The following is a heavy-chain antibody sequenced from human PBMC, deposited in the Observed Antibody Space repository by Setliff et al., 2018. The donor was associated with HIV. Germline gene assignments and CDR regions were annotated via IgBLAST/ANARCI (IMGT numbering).Heavy chain of an antibody. Sequence: PSETLSLTCTVSGGSISSSSYYWGWIRQPPGKGLEWIGSIYYSGSTYYNPSLKSRVTISVDTSKNQFSLRLTSLTAADTAMYYCARGSAVTGTLEYWGQGTLVTVSS. J-gene: IGHJ4*02. CDR1: GGSISSSSYY. CDR2: IYYSGST. CDR3: ARGSAVTGTLEY. D-gene: IGHD6-19*01. V-gene: IGHV4-39*01.